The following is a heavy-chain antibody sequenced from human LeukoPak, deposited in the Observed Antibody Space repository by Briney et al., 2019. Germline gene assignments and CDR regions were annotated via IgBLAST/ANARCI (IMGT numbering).Heavy chain of an antibody. J-gene: IGHJ4*02. D-gene: IGHD3-10*01. Sequence: GGSLRLTCAASGFTVSSNYMSWVRQAPGKGLEWVSVIYSEGSNSEYYADSVKGRFTISRDSSKNTVYFQMNSLRAEDTATYYCARGLVSMVRGDFPLWVQGTLVTVSS. CDR3: ARGLVSMVRGDFPL. CDR1: GFTVSSNY. V-gene: IGHV3-53*01. CDR2: IYSEGSNSE.